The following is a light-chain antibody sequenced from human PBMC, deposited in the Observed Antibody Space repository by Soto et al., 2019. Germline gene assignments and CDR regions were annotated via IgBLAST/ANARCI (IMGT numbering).Light chain of an antibody. V-gene: IGLV2-14*01. J-gene: IGLJ2*01. Sequence: QSALTQPPSVSGSPGQSITISCTGTSSDVGASNFVSWYQQHPNKAPKLLIYEVSDRSLGVSHRFSGSKSGNTASLTISGLQADDEADYYCISSTSINTLLLFGGGTKVTVL. CDR3: ISSTSINTLLL. CDR1: SSDVGASNF. CDR2: EVS.